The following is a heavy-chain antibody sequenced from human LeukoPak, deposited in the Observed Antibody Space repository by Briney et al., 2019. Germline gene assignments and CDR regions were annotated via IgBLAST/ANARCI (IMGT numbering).Heavy chain of an antibody. CDR3: ARECDPTMCAGSSPDH. V-gene: IGHV3-74*01. J-gene: IGHJ4*02. CDR2: VSPDGTTT. D-gene: IGHD5-24*01. CDR1: TFGNYW. Sequence: GVSLRLSCEASTFGNYWIHWVRQVPGKGLVSLSRVSPDGTTTTHADSVKGRFTISRDNAKSTLYLQMNSLSAEDTAVYYCARECDPTMCAGSSPDHWGQGILVTVSS.